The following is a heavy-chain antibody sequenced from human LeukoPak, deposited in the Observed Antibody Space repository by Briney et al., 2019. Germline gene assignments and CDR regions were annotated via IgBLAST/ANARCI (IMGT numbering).Heavy chain of an antibody. D-gene: IGHD3-10*01. Sequence: GGSLRLSCAASGLIFSSNYMTWARKAPGKGLEGVSIIYSGGSTYYADSVKGRFTISRDNSKNTLNLQMNSLRAEDTAVYFCASGVRGVLNDAFEIWGQGTVVTVSS. CDR3: ASGVRGVLNDAFEI. CDR1: GLIFSSNY. V-gene: IGHV3-53*01. CDR2: IYSGGST. J-gene: IGHJ3*02.